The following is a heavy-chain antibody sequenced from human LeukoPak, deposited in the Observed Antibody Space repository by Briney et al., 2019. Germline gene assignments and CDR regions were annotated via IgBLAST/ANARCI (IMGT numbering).Heavy chain of an antibody. CDR3: AKDPLVGALDY. CDR1: GFTFSSYA. D-gene: IGHD1-26*01. Sequence: PGGSLRLSCAASGFTFSSYAMHWVRQAPGKGLEYVSAISSNGGSTYYANSVKGRFTISRDNSKNTLYLQMNSLRAEDTAVYYCAKDPLVGALDYWGQGTLVTVSS. V-gene: IGHV3-64*01. CDR2: ISSNGGST. J-gene: IGHJ4*02.